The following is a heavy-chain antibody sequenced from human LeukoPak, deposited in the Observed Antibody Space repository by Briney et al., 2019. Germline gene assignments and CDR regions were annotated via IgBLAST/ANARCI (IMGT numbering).Heavy chain of an antibody. CDR1: GFTFSSFA. CDR3: AKTAAKNAYYCYSMDV. CDR2: ISAGGRAT. D-gene: IGHD6-13*01. Sequence: PGGSLSLSCAASGFTFSSFALSWVRQAPGKGLEWVSPISAGGRATKYAASPHGRFTTSRDNSKNMLSLQMSSLRADDTAVYYCAKTAAKNAYYCYSMDVWGRGTTVTVSS. J-gene: IGHJ6*03. V-gene: IGHV3-23*01.